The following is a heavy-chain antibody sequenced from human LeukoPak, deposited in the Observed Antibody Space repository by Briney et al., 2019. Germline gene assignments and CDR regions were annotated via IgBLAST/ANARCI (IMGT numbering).Heavy chain of an antibody. V-gene: IGHV3-7*01. CDR1: GFTFSSYW. CDR3: ARGYSSSWYKNAEYFQH. Sequence: GGSLRLSCAASGFTFSSYWMSWVRQAPGKGLEWVANIKQDGSEKYYVDSVKGRFTISRDNAKNSLYLQMNSLRAEDTAVYYCARGYSSSWYKNAEYFQHWGQGTLVTVSS. D-gene: IGHD6-13*01. CDR2: IKQDGSEK. J-gene: IGHJ1*01.